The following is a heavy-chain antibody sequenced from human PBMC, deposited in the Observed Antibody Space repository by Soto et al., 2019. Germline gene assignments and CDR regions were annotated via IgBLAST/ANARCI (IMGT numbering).Heavy chain of an antibody. CDR2: INPYSGGT. V-gene: IGHV1-2*02. Sequence: ASVKVSCKASGYTFTDYYVHWVRQAPGQGLEWMGWINPYSGGTNYAQKFQGRVTMTRDTSISTAYMELSRLTSDDTAVYYCARGIVGATRGVFAFDVWGQGTLVTV. CDR1: GYTFTDYY. J-gene: IGHJ3*01. D-gene: IGHD1-26*01. CDR3: ARGIVGATRGVFAFDV.